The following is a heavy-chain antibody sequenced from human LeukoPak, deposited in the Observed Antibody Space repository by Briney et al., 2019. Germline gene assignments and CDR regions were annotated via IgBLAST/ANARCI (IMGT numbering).Heavy chain of an antibody. Sequence: SETLSLTCTVSGGSISSSSYYWGWIRQPPGKGLEWIGSIYYSGSTYYNPSLKSRVTISVDTSKNQFSLKLSSVTAADTAVYYCASTGTTNNELLWFGEQILDYYYYYMDVWGKGTTVTVSS. D-gene: IGHD3-10*01. J-gene: IGHJ6*03. CDR1: GGSISSSSYY. CDR2: IYYSGST. V-gene: IGHV4-39*07. CDR3: ASTGTTNNELLWFGEQILDYYYYYMDV.